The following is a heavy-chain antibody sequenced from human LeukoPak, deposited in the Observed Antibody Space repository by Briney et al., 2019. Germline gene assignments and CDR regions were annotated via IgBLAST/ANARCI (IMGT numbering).Heavy chain of an antibody. CDR3: ARDRNYYDSSGYYYSRAGAFDI. CDR1: GGSISSYY. J-gene: IGHJ3*02. Sequence: SETLSLTCTVSGGSISSYYWSWIRQPAGKGLEWIGRIYTSGSTNYNSSLKSRVTMSVDTSKNQFSLKLSSVTAADTAVYYCARDRNYYDSSGYYYSRAGAFDIWGQGTMVTVSS. D-gene: IGHD3-22*01. CDR2: IYTSGST. V-gene: IGHV4-4*07.